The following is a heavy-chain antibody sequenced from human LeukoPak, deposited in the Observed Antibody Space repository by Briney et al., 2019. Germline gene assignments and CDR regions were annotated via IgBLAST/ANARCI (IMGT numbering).Heavy chain of an antibody. Sequence: GESLKISCKGSGYSFTSYWIGWARQMPGKGLEWMGIIYPGDSDTRYSPSFQGQVTISADKSISTAYLQWSSLKASDTAMYYCARTLMAARYYYGMDVWGQGTTVTVSS. J-gene: IGHJ6*02. V-gene: IGHV5-51*01. CDR1: GYSFTSYW. CDR2: IYPGDSDT. D-gene: IGHD6-6*01. CDR3: ARTLMAARYYYGMDV.